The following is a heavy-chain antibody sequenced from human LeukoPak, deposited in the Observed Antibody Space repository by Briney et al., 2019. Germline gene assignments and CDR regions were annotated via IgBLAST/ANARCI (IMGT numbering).Heavy chain of an antibody. D-gene: IGHD4-17*01. CDR2: ISSSSSYI. Sequence: PGGSLRLSCAASGFTFSSYSMNWVRQAPGKGLEWVSSISSSSSYIYYADSVKGRFTISRDNAKNSLYLQMNSLGAEDTAVYYCARLNYGDPHFDYWGQGTLVIVSS. V-gene: IGHV3-21*01. CDR3: ARLNYGDPHFDY. CDR1: GFTFSSYS. J-gene: IGHJ4*02.